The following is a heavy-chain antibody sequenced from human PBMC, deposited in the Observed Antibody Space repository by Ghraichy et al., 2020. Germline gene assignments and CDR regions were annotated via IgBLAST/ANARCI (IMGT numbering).Heavy chain of an antibody. J-gene: IGHJ4*02. CDR1: GFTFSNAW. CDR3: TPEWVAVAGRSDY. V-gene: IGHV3-15*01. Sequence: GGSLRLSCAASGFTFSNAWMSWVRQAPGKGLEWVGRIKSKTDGGTPDYAAPGKGRFTIPRDDSKNTLYLPMNSLTTEDTAVYYCTPEWVAVAGRSDYWGQGTLVTVSS. D-gene: IGHD6-19*01. CDR2: IKSKTDGGTP.